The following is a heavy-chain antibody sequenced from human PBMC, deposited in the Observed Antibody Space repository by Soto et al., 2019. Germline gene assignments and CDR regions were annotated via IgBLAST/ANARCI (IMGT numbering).Heavy chain of an antibody. Sequence: PGGSLRLSCAASGFTFSSYWMSWVRQAPGKGLEWVANIKQDGSEKYYVDSVKGRFTISRDNAKNSLYLQMNSLRAEDTAVYYCAREGSPFPQDIVVVPAAIFQPWGYNWFDPWGQGTLVTVSS. D-gene: IGHD2-2*01. CDR2: IKQDGSEK. J-gene: IGHJ5*02. V-gene: IGHV3-7*01. CDR1: GFTFSSYW. CDR3: AREGSPFPQDIVVVPAAIFQPWGYNWFDP.